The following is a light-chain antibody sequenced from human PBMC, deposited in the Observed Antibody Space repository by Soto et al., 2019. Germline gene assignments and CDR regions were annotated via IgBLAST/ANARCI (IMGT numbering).Light chain of an antibody. CDR3: HQYGTSFT. V-gene: IGKV3-20*01. J-gene: IGKJ3*01. CDR2: AAS. Sequence: EIVLTQSPGTLSLSPGERATLSCRASQSVSNRYLAWYQQKSGQVPRLLIYAASSRATGIPDRFSGGGSGTDFTLTISRLEPEDFEVYYCHQYGTSFTFGPGTKVDIK. CDR1: QSVSNRY.